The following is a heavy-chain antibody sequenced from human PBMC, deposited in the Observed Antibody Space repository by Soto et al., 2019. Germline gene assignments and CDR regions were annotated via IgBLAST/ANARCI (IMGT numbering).Heavy chain of an antibody. CDR3: ARDPATPRSPIEEDAFDI. CDR1: GFTLSSYA. CDR2: ISCAGTST. V-gene: IGHV3-30-3*01. D-gene: IGHD2-2*01. Sequence: PGGSLRLSCAASGFTLSSYAMHWVRQAPGKGLEWVAVISCAGTSTYYADSVRGRFTISRDNSKNSLYLQMNSLRAEDTAVYYCARDPATPRSPIEEDAFDIWGQGTMVTVSS. J-gene: IGHJ3*02.